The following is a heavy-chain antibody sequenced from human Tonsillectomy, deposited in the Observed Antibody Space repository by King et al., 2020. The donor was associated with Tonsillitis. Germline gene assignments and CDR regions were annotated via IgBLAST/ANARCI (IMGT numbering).Heavy chain of an antibody. J-gene: IGHJ5*02. Sequence: VQLQESGPGLVKPSQTLSLTCTVSGGSISSGSYYWSWIRQPAGKGLEWIGRIYTSGSTNYNPSLKSLVTMSVDTSKNQFSLKLSSVTAADTAVYYCAREYSGYSSSWYRYYYDSSGSSNWFDPWGQGTLVTVSS. CDR1: GGSISSGSYY. CDR2: IYTSGST. V-gene: IGHV4-61*02. CDR3: AREYSGYSSSWYRYYYDSSGSSNWFDP. D-gene: IGHD3-22*01.